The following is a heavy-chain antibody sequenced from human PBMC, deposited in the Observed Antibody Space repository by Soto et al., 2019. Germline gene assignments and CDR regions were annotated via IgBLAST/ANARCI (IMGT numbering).Heavy chain of an antibody. J-gene: IGHJ4*02. CDR3: ARTPAAGRGVTIFGVVIERILDY. Sequence: SATLSLTCPVSGGSISSSSYYWGWIRQPPGKGLEWIGSIYYSGSTYYNPSLKSRVTISVNTSKNQFPLKLSSVTAADTAVYYCARTPAAGRGVTIFGVVIERILDYWGQGTMVTVSS. V-gene: IGHV4-39*01. CDR1: GGSISSSSYY. CDR2: IYYSGST. D-gene: IGHD3-3*01.